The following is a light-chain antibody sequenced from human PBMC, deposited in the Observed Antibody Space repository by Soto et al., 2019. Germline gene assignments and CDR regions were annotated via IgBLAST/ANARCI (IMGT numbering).Light chain of an antibody. CDR3: QQYGDSPRT. V-gene: IGKV3-20*01. CDR1: QSVSRNY. J-gene: IGKJ1*01. CDR2: DAF. Sequence: EMLLTQSPGTLSLSPGERATLSCRASQSVSRNYLAWYQQRPGQAPRLLIYDAFNRATGIPDRFSGRGSGTDFTLTISRLEPEDFAVYYCQQYGDSPRTFGQGTKLDIK.